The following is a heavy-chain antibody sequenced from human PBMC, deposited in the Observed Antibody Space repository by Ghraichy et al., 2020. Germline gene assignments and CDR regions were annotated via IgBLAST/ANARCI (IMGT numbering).Heavy chain of an antibody. V-gene: IGHV3-11*01. Sequence: GALKLSCKASGFNFNDYYMTWIRQVPGKGLEWVSYISTTGKTTYYADFMKGRFIVSRDNGEKSHYLYMSSLRVEDTAVYYCARSHIYDSGGLWISYGMDVWGQGTTGPVSS. CDR1: GFNFNDYY. D-gene: IGHD2-15*01. CDR3: ARSHIYDSGGLWISYGMDV. J-gene: IGHJ6*02. CDR2: ISTTGKTT.